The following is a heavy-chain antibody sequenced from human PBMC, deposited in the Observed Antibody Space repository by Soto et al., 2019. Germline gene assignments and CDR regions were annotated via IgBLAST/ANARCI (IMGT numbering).Heavy chain of an antibody. J-gene: IGHJ4*02. V-gene: IGHV1-46*01. CDR2: FLASGGNT. CDR1: GYSFFSYY. CDR3: ARGGATIFGVIDS. D-gene: IGHD3-3*02. Sequence: AASVKVSCKASGYSFFSYYIHWVRQAPGQGLEWMGRFLASGGNTFYAQRFRGRVSMTRDTSSTNTVSLELTSLTSDDTAVYYCARGGATIFGVIDSWGQGTRVTVSS.